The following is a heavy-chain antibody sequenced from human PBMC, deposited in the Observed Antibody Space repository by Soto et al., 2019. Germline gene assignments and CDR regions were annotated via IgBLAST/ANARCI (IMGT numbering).Heavy chain of an antibody. CDR2: ISYYGSDK. CDR1: GFTFRSYG. J-gene: IGHJ6*02. CDR3: AKVLGGYTIFGVVPYYYGMDV. V-gene: IGHV3-30*18. D-gene: IGHD3-3*01. Sequence: GGSLRLSCAASGFTFRSYGMHWVRQAPGKGLEWGSVISYYGSDKYSADLVKCRFTLSRDNSKDTLYLQMNSLRAEDTAVYYCAKVLGGYTIFGVVPYYYGMDVWGQGTTVTVSS.